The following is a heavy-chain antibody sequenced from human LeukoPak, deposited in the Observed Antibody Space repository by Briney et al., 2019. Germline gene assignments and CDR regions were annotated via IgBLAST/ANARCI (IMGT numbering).Heavy chain of an antibody. CDR3: ARGPPGYYDFWSGYYDY. D-gene: IGHD3-3*01. V-gene: IGHV4-4*07. Sequence: PSETLSLTCTVSGGSISSYYWSWIRQPAGKGLEWIGRIYPSGGTNYNPSLKSRVTMSIDTSKNQFSLKLSSVTAADTAVYYCARGPPGYYDFWSGYYDYWGQGTLVTVSS. J-gene: IGHJ4*02. CDR2: IYPSGGT. CDR1: GGSISSYY.